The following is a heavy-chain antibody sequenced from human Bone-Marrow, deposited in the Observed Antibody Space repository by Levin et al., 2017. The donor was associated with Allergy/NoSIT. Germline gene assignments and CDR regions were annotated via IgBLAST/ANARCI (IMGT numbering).Heavy chain of an antibody. CDR3: TGGGAARPGY. D-gene: IGHD6-6*01. CDR2: VSNSGNT. Sequence: SSETLSLTCTFSSVSISPYYWNWIRQPPGKGLEWIGYVSNSGNTNYRPSLKGRVTMSVDTSRKQISLKLTSMTPADTAVYYCTGGGAARPGYWGQGILVTVSS. CDR1: SVSISPYY. V-gene: IGHV4-59*01. J-gene: IGHJ4*02.